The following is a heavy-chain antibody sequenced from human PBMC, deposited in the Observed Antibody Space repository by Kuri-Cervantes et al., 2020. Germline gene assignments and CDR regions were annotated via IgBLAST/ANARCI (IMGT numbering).Heavy chain of an antibody. J-gene: IGHJ5*02. Sequence: LTRAASGFPFSSHAMNWVRQTQGKGLEWVSATTRSGGNTYYAESVKGRISMFRDNSKNALFLQTNGLRAQDTAFYYCAKGPYSYGPRPVYFDPWGQGTLVTVSS. CDR3: AKGPYSYGPRPVYFDP. D-gene: IGHD5-18*01. CDR1: GFPFSSHA. CDR2: TTRSGGNT. V-gene: IGHV3-23*01.